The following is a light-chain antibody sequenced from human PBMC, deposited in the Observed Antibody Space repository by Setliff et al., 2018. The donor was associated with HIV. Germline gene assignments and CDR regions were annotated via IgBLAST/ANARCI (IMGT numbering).Light chain of an antibody. CDR1: SSDVGGYNY. CDR3: SSYTSTTPLYV. J-gene: IGLJ1*01. V-gene: IGLV2-14*03. CDR2: AVS. Sequence: QSALTQPASVSGSPGQSITISCTGTSSDVGGYNYVSWYQQHPGKAPKLMISAVSNRPSGVSNRFSGFKSGNTASLTISGLQAEDEADYHCSSYTSTTPLYVFGTGTKVTVL.